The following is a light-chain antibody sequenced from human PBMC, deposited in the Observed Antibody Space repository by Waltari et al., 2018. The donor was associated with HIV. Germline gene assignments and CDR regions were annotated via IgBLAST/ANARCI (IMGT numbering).Light chain of an antibody. J-gene: IGLJ3*02. CDR3: QSYDNSLSAWV. Sequence: QSVLTQPPSVSGAPGQRVTISCTGSSSNIGAGYDVHWYQQLPGTTPKLLVYGNSNRPSGVPDRFSGSKSATSASLASTGLQAEDEADYYCQSYDNSLSAWVFGGGTKLTVL. CDR2: GNS. CDR1: SSNIGAGYD. V-gene: IGLV1-40*01.